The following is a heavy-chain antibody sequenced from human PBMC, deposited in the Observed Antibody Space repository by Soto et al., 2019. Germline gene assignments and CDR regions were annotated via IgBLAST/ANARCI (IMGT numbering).Heavy chain of an antibody. CDR1: GGSITSSSHF. CDR3: AGQTFTIAAASYGRSNWFDP. CDR2: IYFTGNT. J-gene: IGHJ5*02. Sequence: SETLSLTCSASGGSITSSSHFWGWVRQPPGKGLEWIGTIYFTGNTYYTPSLKSRLTMSIDTSKNEFSLRLNSVTAADTAVYYCAGQTFTIAAASYGRSNWFDPWGPGTQVTVSS. D-gene: IGHD6-25*01. V-gene: IGHV4-39*01.